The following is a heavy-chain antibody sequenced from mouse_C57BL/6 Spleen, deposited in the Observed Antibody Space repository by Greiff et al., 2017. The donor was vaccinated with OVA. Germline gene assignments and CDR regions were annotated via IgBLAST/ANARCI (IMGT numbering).Heavy chain of an antibody. D-gene: IGHD1-1*01. CDR3: ARSASYYGSGSY. J-gene: IGHJ2*01. Sequence: QVQLQQSGAELVRPGTSVKVSCKASGYAFTNYLIEWVKQRPGQGLEWIGVINPGSGGTNYNEKFKGKATLTADKSSSTAYMPLSSLTSEDSAVYFCARSASYYGSGSYWGQGTTLTVSS. CDR1: GYAFTNYL. V-gene: IGHV1-54*01. CDR2: INPGSGGT.